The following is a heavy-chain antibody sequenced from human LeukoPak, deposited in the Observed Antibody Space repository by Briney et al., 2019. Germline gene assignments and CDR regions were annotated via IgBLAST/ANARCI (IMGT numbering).Heavy chain of an antibody. J-gene: IGHJ6*03. CDR3: ARDKQLDWAHYHYCYMDV. Sequence: ASVKVSCKASGYTFTGYYMHWVRQAPGQGLEWMGWINPNSGGTKYAQKFQGRVTMARDTSISTVYMEPSRLRSDDTAVYYCARDKQLDWAHYHYCYMDVWGKGTTVTVSS. CDR1: GYTFTGYY. CDR2: INPNSGGT. V-gene: IGHV1-2*02. D-gene: IGHD1-1*01.